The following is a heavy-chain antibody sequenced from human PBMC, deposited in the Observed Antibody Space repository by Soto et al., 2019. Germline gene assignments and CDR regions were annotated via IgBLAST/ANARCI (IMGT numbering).Heavy chain of an antibody. D-gene: IGHD5-18*01. Sequence: EVQLVESGGGLIQPGGSLRLSCAASGFIVSSSYMRWVRQAPGKGLDWVSAIYSGGSTYYADSVKGRFTISRDNSKNMVYLQMNSLRAEDTAVYYCARDLSAMATGMDVWGQGTTVIVSS. V-gene: IGHV3-53*01. CDR2: IYSGGST. CDR3: ARDLSAMATGMDV. J-gene: IGHJ6*02. CDR1: GFIVSSSY.